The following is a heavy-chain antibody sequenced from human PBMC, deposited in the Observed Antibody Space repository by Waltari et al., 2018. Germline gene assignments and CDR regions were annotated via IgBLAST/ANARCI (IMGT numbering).Heavy chain of an antibody. D-gene: IGHD6-13*01. J-gene: IGHJ3*02. V-gene: IGHV3-23*04. CDR2: ISGSGGIT. Sequence: EVQLVESGGGLVQPGGSLRLSCAASGFTFSSYAMSWVRQAPGRGLEWVSAISGSGGITYYADSVKGRFTISRDNSKNTLYLQMNSLRAEDTAVYYCAKGAKGIAAAGTGAFDIWGQGTMVTVSS. CDR1: GFTFSSYA. CDR3: AKGAKGIAAAGTGAFDI.